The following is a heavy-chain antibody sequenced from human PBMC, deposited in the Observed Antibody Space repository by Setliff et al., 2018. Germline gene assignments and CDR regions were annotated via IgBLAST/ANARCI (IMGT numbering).Heavy chain of an antibody. Sequence: LSLTCTVSGDSISSGYYYWAWIRQTPGKGLEWIAEINPSGTTNYSPSLESRVTISVDTSKSQFSLNLRSVTAADTAVYYCARKYQRGKAPVVDPWGQGTLVTVSS. CDR3: ARKYQRGKAPVVDP. CDR2: INPSGTT. D-gene: IGHD2-2*01. V-gene: IGHV4-61*09. CDR1: GDSISSGYYY. J-gene: IGHJ5*02.